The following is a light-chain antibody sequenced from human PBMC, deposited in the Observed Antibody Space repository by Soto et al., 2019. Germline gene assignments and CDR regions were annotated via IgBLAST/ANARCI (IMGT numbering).Light chain of an antibody. J-gene: IGLJ2*01. V-gene: IGLV1-44*01. CDR2: NDN. CDR1: SSNIGSYT. Sequence: QSVLTQPPSASGTPGQRVTISCSGSSSNIGSYTVNWYQQFPGTAPKFVIYNDNQRPSGVPDRVSGSKSGTSASLAISGLQSEDEADYYCAAWDDSLNGPVFGGGTKLTVL. CDR3: AAWDDSLNGPV.